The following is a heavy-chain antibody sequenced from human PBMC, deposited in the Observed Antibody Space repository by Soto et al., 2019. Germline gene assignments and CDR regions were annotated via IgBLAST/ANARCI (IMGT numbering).Heavy chain of an antibody. Sequence: PSETLSLTCAVSGGSISSGGYSWSWIRQPPGKGLEWIGYIYHSGSTDYNPSLKSRVTISVDTSKNQFSLKLSSVTAADTAVYYCARALLVNWFDPWGQGTLVTVSS. D-gene: IGHD3-10*01. V-gene: IGHV4-30-2*02. CDR1: GGSISSGGYS. CDR3: ARALLVNWFDP. J-gene: IGHJ5*02. CDR2: IYHSGST.